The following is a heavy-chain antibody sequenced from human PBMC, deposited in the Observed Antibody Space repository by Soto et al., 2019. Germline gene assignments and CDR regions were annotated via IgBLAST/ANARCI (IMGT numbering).Heavy chain of an antibody. CDR3: ARAGITMVRGRNVGYFDY. J-gene: IGHJ4*02. Sequence: QVQLQQWGAGLLKPSETLSLTCAVYGGSFSGYYWSGIRQPPGKGLEWIGEINHSGSTNYSPSLKSRVTISVDTSKNQFSLKLSSVTAADTAVYYCARAGITMVRGRNVGYFDYWGQGTLVTVSS. CDR1: GGSFSGYY. CDR2: INHSGST. V-gene: IGHV4-34*01. D-gene: IGHD3-10*01.